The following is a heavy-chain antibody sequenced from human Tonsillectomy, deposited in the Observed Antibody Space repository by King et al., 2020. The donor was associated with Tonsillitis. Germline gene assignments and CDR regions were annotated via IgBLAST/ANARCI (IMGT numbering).Heavy chain of an antibody. D-gene: IGHD3-10*01. CDR3: TKEADGSGSYYGA. CDR1: GFIFDDYS. CDR2: ISWGGGST. V-gene: IGHV3-43*01. Sequence: VQLVESGGVVVQPGGSLRISCAASGFIFDDYSMHWVRQAPGKGLEWVSLISWGGGSTYYADSLKGRFTITRDNSKNSLYLQMNSVRTEYTALYYCTKEADGSGSYYGAWGQGTLVTVSS. J-gene: IGHJ4*02.